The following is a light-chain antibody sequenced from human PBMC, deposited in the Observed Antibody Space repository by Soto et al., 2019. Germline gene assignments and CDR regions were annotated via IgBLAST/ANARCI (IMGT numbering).Light chain of an antibody. Sequence: QSVWTQPPSVSAAPGQKVTISCSGSSSNIGNNYVSWYQQLPGTAPKLLIYDNNKRPSGIPDRFSGSKSGTSATLGITGLQTGDEADYYCGTWDSSLSAYVFGTGTKLTVL. J-gene: IGLJ1*01. V-gene: IGLV1-51*01. CDR3: GTWDSSLSAYV. CDR1: SSNIGNNY. CDR2: DNN.